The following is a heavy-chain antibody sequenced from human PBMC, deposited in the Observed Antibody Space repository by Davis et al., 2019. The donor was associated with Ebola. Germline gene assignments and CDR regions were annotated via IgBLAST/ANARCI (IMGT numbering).Heavy chain of an antibody. J-gene: IGHJ4*02. V-gene: IGHV3-53*01. CDR1: GFTVSGSY. CDR3: AKAPYDSSGYYGYYFDY. D-gene: IGHD3-22*01. Sequence: GGSLRLSCAASGFTVSGSYMTWVRHSPGKGLEWVSVIFGGDVTHYADSVQGRFVISRDISKNTVYLQMISLRAEDTAVYYCAKAPYDSSGYYGYYFDYWGQGTLVTVSS. CDR2: IFGGDVT.